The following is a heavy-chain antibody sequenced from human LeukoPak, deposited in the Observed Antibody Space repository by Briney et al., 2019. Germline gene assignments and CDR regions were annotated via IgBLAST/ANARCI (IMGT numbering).Heavy chain of an antibody. D-gene: IGHD5-18*01. CDR3: ARGGAAMAYY. J-gene: IGHJ4*02. CDR2: IHSDGSSA. CDR1: GFTFSSYW. V-gene: IGHV3-74*01. Sequence: GGSLRLSCTASGFTFSSYWMHWVRQAPGKGLVWVSRIHSDGSSAYYADSVKGRFTISRDNAKKTLYLQMNSLRAEDTAVYYCARGGAAMAYYWGQGTLVTVSS.